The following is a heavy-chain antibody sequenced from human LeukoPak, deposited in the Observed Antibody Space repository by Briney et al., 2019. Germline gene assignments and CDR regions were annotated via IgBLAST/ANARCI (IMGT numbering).Heavy chain of an antibody. D-gene: IGHD6-13*01. CDR2: ISGSGGST. J-gene: IGHJ4*02. V-gene: IGHV3-23*01. Sequence: GGSLRLSCAASGFTFSSYAMSWVRQAPGKGLEWVSAISGSGGSTYYADSAKGRFTISRDNSKNTLYLQMNSLRAEDTAVYYCAKRQQQRSFFDYWGQGTLVTVSS. CDR1: GFTFSSYA. CDR3: AKRQQQRSFFDY.